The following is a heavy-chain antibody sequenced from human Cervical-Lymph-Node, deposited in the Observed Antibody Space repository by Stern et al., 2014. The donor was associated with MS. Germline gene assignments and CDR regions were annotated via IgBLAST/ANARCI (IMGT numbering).Heavy chain of an antibody. CDR1: GFTFSSYG. Sequence: VQLLESGGGVVQPGRSLRLSCAASGFTFSSYGMHWVRQAPGKGLGWGAVIWDDGSNKYYADSVKGRFTITRDNSKNTLYLQMNSLRAEDTAVYYCARDCKLRYYYYGMDVWGQGTTVTVSS. V-gene: IGHV3-33*01. J-gene: IGHJ6*02. D-gene: IGHD1-26*01. CDR3: ARDCKLRYYYYGMDV. CDR2: IWDDGSNK.